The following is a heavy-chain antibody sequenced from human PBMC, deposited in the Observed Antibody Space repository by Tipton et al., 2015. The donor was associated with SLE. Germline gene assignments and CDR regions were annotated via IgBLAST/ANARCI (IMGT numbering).Heavy chain of an antibody. D-gene: IGHD3-22*01. CDR1: GGSFSGYY. CDR3: TRGGDRNFDSGGYYDYFDY. Sequence: TLSLTCAVYGGSFSGYYWSWIRQPPGKGLEWIGEINHSGSTNYNPSLKSRVTISVDTSKNQFSLRLTSVTAADTAVYYCTRGGDRNFDSGGYYDYFDYWGQGTLVAVSS. V-gene: IGHV4-34*01. CDR2: INHSGST. J-gene: IGHJ4*02.